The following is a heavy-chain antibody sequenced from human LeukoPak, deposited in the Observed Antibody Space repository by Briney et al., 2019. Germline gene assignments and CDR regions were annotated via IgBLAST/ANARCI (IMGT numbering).Heavy chain of an antibody. Sequence: GALRLSCAASGFTFSNYAMSWVRQAPGKGLEWVSTISGSGGSTYYADPVQGRFTISRDNSKNTLSLQMNSLRAGDTAVYYCAKDDDSGSYFDYWGQGTLLTVSS. CDR2: ISGSGGST. J-gene: IGHJ4*02. V-gene: IGHV3-23*01. D-gene: IGHD1-26*01. CDR3: AKDDDSGSYFDY. CDR1: GFTFSNYA.